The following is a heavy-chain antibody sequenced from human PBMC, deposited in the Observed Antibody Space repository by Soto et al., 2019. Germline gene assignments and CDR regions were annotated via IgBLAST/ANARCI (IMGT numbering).Heavy chain of an antibody. CDR1: GFTFSSYW. V-gene: IGHV3-7*01. J-gene: IGHJ6*03. CDR3: ARDRKEDCSSTSCYLRYYYYMDV. Sequence: GSLGLSCAASGFTFSSYWMSWVRQAPGKGLEWVANIKQDGSEKYYVDSVKGRFTISRDNAKNSLYLQMNSLRAEDTAVYYCARDRKEDCSSTSCYLRYYYYMDVWGKGTTVTVS. D-gene: IGHD2-2*01. CDR2: IKQDGSEK.